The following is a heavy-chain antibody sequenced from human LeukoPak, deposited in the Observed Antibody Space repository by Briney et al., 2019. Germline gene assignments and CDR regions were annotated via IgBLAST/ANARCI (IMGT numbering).Heavy chain of an antibody. CDR2: ILPLVGRL. V-gene: IGHV1-69*02. CDR1: VGTFSDYS. CDR3: VRSGYDYDWFDP. D-gene: IGHD5-12*01. Sequence: SVKVSCKAPVGTFSDYSISWVRQAPGQGLEWMGRILPLVGRLHYAQKFQGRFTLTADKSTTTVYMELSSLRSEDTAVYYCVRSGYDYDWFDPWGQGTLVTVSS. J-gene: IGHJ5*02.